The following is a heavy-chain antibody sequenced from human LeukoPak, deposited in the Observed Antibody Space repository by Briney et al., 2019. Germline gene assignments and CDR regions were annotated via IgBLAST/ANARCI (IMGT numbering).Heavy chain of an antibody. CDR1: GGTFSSYA. CDR3: ASKADVLLESLGAFDI. V-gene: IGHV1-69*05. D-gene: IGHD3-10*01. J-gene: IGHJ3*02. Sequence: ASVKVSCKASGGTFSSYAISWVRQAPGQGLEWMGGIIPIFGTANYAQKFQGRVTIITDESTSTAYMELSSLRSEDTAVYYCASKADVLLESLGAFDIRGQGTMVTVSS. CDR2: IIPIFGTA.